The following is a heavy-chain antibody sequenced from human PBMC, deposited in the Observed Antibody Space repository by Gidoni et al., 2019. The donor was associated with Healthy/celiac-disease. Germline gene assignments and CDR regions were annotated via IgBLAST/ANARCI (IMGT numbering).Heavy chain of an antibody. V-gene: IGHV3-30-3*01. J-gene: IGHJ4*02. CDR2: ISYDGSNK. D-gene: IGHD6-19*01. CDR3: ARSVAGTRSNDY. Sequence: VQLVESGGGVVQPGRSLRPSFAASGFTFSSYAMHWVRQAPGKGLEWVAVISYDGSNKYYADSVKGRFTISRDNSKNTLYLQMNSLRAEDTAVYYCARSVAGTRSNDYWGQGTLVTVSS. CDR1: GFTFSSYA.